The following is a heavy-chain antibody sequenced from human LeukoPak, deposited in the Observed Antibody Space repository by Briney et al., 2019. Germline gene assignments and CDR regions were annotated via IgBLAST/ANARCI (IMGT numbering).Heavy chain of an antibody. CDR1: GFTFSSYS. D-gene: IGHD3-16*01. V-gene: IGHV3-21*01. CDR2: ISSSSSYI. Sequence: GGSLRLSCAASGFTFSSYSMNWVLQAPGKGLEWVSSISSSSSYIYYADSVKGRFTISRDNAKNSLYLQMNSLRAEDTAVYYCARGPLGIRYFDYWGQGTLVTVSS. J-gene: IGHJ4*02. CDR3: ARGPLGIRYFDY.